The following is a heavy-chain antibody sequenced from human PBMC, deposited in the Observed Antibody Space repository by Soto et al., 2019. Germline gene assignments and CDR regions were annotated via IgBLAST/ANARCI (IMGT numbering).Heavy chain of an antibody. Sequence: GSLRLSCAASGFTFSSYSMNWVRQAPGKELEWVSSISSSSSYIYYADSVKGRFTISRDNAKNSLYLQMNSLRAEDTAVYYCARDRPTARLDYWGQGTLVTVSS. CDR2: ISSSSSYI. V-gene: IGHV3-21*01. CDR1: GFTFSSYS. J-gene: IGHJ4*02. CDR3: ARDRPTARLDY. D-gene: IGHD4-4*01.